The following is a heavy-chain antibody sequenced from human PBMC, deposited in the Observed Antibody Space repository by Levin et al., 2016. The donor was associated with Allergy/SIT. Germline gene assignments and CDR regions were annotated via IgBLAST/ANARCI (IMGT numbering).Heavy chain of an antibody. V-gene: IGHV3-48*01. J-gene: IGHJ6*02. CDR3: ASAVAGRRFTMVRGYHGMDV. Sequence: GESLKISCGASGFIFSSYSMNWVRQAPGKGLEWVAYISSRGRTIYYADSVKGRFTISRDSAKNSLFLQMNSLRAEDTAVYYCASAVAGRRFTMVRGYHGMDVWGQGTTVTVSS. CDR2: ISSRGRTI. CDR1: GFIFSSYS. D-gene: IGHD3-10*01.